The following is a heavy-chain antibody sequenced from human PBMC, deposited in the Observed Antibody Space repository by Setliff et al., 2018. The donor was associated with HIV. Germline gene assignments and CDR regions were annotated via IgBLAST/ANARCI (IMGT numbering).Heavy chain of an antibody. Sequence: GESLKISCKASGYSFTIYWIGWVRQMPGKGLEWMGVIYPGDSDTRYSPSFQGQVTISVDISISTGYLQWTSLQASDRAMYYCARRPSYDVRIDPWGQGTLVTVS. V-gene: IGHV5-51*01. CDR3: ARRPSYDVRIDP. J-gene: IGHJ5*02. CDR2: IYPGDSDT. D-gene: IGHD5-12*01. CDR1: GYSFTIYW.